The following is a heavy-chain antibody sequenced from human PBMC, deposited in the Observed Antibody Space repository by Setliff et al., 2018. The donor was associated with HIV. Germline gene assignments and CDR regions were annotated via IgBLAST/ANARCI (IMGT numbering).Heavy chain of an antibody. D-gene: IGHD3-22*01. J-gene: IGHJ4*02. CDR2: IKHSGST. CDR1: GGSFSGYY. Sequence: KTSETLSLTCDVYGGSFSGYYWGWIRQPPGKGLEWSGKIKHSGSTNYNPSLKSRVTISVDTSKNQFSLKLGSVTAADTAVYYCARVGYYDTSFDYWGQGTLVTVSS. CDR3: ARVGYYDTSFDY. V-gene: IGHV4-34*01.